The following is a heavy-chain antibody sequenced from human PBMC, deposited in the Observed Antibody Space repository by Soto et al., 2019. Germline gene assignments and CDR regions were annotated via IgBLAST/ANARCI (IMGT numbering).Heavy chain of an antibody. D-gene: IGHD1-26*01. J-gene: IGHJ4*02. CDR1: GFTFSSYG. CDR3: AKYRAPQNRLFDF. Sequence: PGGSLRLSCAASGFTFSSYGMHWVRQAPGKGLEWVAVISFDGNSKYYADSVKGRFTISRDNSKNTLYLQMNSLSAEDTGVYYCAKYRAPQNRLFDFWGQGTLVTVSS. V-gene: IGHV3-30*18. CDR2: ISFDGNSK.